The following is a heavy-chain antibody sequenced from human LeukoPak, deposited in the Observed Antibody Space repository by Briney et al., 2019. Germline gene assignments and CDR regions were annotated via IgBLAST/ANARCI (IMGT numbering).Heavy chain of an antibody. Sequence: ASVKVSCKASGGTFSSYAISWVRQAPGQGLEWMGWISAYNGNTNYAQKLQGRVTMTTDTSTSTAYMELRSLRSDDTAVYYCARAWGPSLRSYYYDSSGYYHLFDYWGQGTLVTVSS. CDR3: ARAWGPSLRSYYYDSSGYYHLFDY. CDR2: ISAYNGNT. V-gene: IGHV1-18*01. D-gene: IGHD3-22*01. CDR1: GGTFSSYA. J-gene: IGHJ4*02.